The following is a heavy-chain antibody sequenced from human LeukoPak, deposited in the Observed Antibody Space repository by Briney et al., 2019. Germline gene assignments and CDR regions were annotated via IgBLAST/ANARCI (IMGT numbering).Heavy chain of an antibody. V-gene: IGHV3-23*01. Sequence: GGSLRLFCAASGFTFSSYAMSWVRQAPGKGLEWVSAISGSGGSTYYADSVKGRFTISRDNSKNTLYLQMNSLRAEDTAVYYCAKDKYYGSGSYNAMDVWGKGTTVTVSS. CDR2: ISGSGGST. CDR3: AKDKYYGSGSYNAMDV. J-gene: IGHJ6*04. D-gene: IGHD3-10*01. CDR1: GFTFSSYA.